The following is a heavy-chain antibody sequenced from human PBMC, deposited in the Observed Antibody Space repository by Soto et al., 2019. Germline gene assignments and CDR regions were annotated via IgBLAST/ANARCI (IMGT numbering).Heavy chain of an antibody. D-gene: IGHD2-21*01. CDR1: GGSISGYY. CDR2: IFYSGTT. V-gene: IGHV4-59*01. Sequence: SETLSLTCTVSGGSISGYYWSWIRQPPGKGLEWLGYIFYSGTTNYNPSLQSRLNISVDTSKNQFSLTLSSVTAADTAVYYCAKGGGRGVHGGDYFDYWGLGTLVTVSS. CDR3: AKGGGRGVHGGDYFDY. J-gene: IGHJ4*02.